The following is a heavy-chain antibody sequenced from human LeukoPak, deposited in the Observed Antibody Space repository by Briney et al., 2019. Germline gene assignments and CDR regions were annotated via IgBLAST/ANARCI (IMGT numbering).Heavy chain of an antibody. D-gene: IGHD4-23*01. V-gene: IGHV3-23*01. J-gene: IGHJ4*02. CDR2: ISGSGGST. CDR3: AKVTTVVTGDYFDY. CDR1: GFTFSSYA. Sequence: GGSLRPSCAASGFTFSSYAMSWVRQAPGEGLEWVSAISGSGGSTYYADSVKGRFTISRDNSKNTLYLQMNSLRAEDTAVYYCAKVTTVVTGDYFDYWGQGTLVTVSS.